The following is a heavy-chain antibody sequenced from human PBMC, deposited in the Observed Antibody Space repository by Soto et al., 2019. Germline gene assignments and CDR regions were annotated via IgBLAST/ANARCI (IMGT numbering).Heavy chain of an antibody. J-gene: IGHJ4*02. V-gene: IGHV3-23*01. CDR2: ISGTGRIT. Sequence: GGSLRLSCAASGFTFTSYALSWVRQAPWKGLEWVSVISGTGRITYYAESVKGRFTISSDNSMNTLYLKMNSLRAEDTAVYYCAKSPSTITMRDYYLASWGQGTSVTVSS. CDR1: GFTFTSYA. D-gene: IGHD4-4*01. CDR3: AKSPSTITMRDYYLAS.